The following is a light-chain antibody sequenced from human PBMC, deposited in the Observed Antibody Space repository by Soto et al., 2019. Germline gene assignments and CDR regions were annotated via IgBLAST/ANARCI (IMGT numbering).Light chain of an antibody. CDR3: QQYNSYPSST. J-gene: IGKJ5*01. V-gene: IGKV1-5*01. CDR2: DAS. CDR1: QSISSW. Sequence: DIQMTQSPSTLSASVGDRVTITCRASQSISSWLAWYQQKPWKAPKLLIYDASSLESGVPSRFSGSGSGTEFTLTISSLQPDDFATHSCQQYNSYPSSTFGQGTRLEIK.